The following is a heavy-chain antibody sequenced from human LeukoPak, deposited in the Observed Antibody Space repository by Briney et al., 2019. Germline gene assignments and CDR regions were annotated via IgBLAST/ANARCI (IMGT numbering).Heavy chain of an antibody. CDR2: INPNSGGT. V-gene: IGHV1-2*02. D-gene: IGHD3-22*01. Sequence: ASVKVSCKASGHTFTGYYMHWVRQAPGQGLEWMGWINPNSGGTNYAQKFQGRVTMTRDTSISTAYMELSRLRSDDTAVYYCGTIYYDSRRYFDYWGQGTLVTVSS. J-gene: IGHJ4*02. CDR1: GHTFTGYY. CDR3: GTIYYDSRRYFDY.